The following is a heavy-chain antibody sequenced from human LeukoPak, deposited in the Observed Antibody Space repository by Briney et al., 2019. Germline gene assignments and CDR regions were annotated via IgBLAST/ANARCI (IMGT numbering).Heavy chain of an antibody. D-gene: IGHD6-13*01. V-gene: IGHV4-4*07. J-gene: IGHJ4*02. CDR3: VRDPGAASAFYFDY. CDR1: GGSISSYY. Sequence: SETLSLTCTVSGGSISSYYWSWIRQPAGKGLEWIGRIFPGGRTNYLPSLRSRVAMSTDTSKNHFSLRLTSVTAADTAVYFCVRDPGAASAFYFDYWGQGTLVTVSS. CDR2: IFPGGRT.